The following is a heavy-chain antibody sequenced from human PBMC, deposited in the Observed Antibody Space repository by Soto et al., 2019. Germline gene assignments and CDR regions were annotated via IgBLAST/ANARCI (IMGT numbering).Heavy chain of an antibody. CDR1: GYTFTGYG. J-gene: IGHJ4*02. Sequence: QVQLVQSGAEVKKPGASVKVSCKASGYTFTGYGISWVRQAPGQGLEWMGWISAYNGSTNYAQKLQGRVTMTTDTSTSTAYMELRSLRSDDTAVYYCARDLARYFDWLLESTGFDYWGQGTLVTVSS. D-gene: IGHD3-9*01. V-gene: IGHV1-18*01. CDR3: ARDLARYFDWLLESTGFDY. CDR2: ISAYNGST.